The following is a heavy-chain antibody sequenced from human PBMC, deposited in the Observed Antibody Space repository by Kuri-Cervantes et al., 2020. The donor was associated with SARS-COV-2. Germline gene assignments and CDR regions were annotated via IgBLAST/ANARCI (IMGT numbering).Heavy chain of an antibody. CDR1: GFTFSSYD. CDR2: IGTAVDP. J-gene: IGHJ6*02. Sequence: GESLKIPCAASGFTFSSYDMHWVRQATGKGLERVSAIGTAVDPYYAESLKRRFTISRDSSKNTLYLQMNSLRAEDTAVYYFAREASSDYDPYYYYYGMDVWGQGTTVTVSS. D-gene: IGHD5-12*01. V-gene: IGHV3-13*05. CDR3: AREASSDYDPYYYYYGMDV.